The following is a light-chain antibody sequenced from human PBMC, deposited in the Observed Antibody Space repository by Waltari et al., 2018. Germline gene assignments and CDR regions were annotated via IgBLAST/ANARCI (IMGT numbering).Light chain of an antibody. J-gene: IGKJ5*01. CDR1: QGINND. V-gene: IGKV1-33*01. Sequence: DIQMTQSPSSLSESVGDRVTITCQASQGINNDLNWYQQKTGKVPNPLSYDASNLERGVPSRFSGSGSGTDFTFTISGLQPEDIATYYCQQYENIPITFGQGTRLEIK. CDR2: DAS. CDR3: QQYENIPIT.